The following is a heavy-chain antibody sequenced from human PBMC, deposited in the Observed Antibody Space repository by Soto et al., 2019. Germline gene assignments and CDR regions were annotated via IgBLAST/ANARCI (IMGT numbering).Heavy chain of an antibody. V-gene: IGHV4-59*01. CDR1: GGSISSYY. D-gene: IGHD3-16*01. J-gene: IGHJ4*02. Sequence: QVQLQESGPGLVKPSETLSLTCTVSGGSISSYYWSWIRQPPGKGLEWIGYIYYSGSTNYNPSLKTRVTLSVDTSKIQFSLKLSSLTAADTAVYYCARRYGGNFDYWGQGTLVTVSS. CDR3: ARRYGGNFDY. CDR2: IYYSGST.